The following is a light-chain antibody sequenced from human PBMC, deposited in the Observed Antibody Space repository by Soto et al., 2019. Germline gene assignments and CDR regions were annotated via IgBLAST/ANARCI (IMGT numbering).Light chain of an antibody. J-gene: IGLJ1*01. CDR1: SSDVGGYIW. V-gene: IGLV2-14*01. Sequence: QSALTQPASLSGSPGQSITISCTGTSSDVGGYIWVSWYQHHPGKAPKLVIYDVYQRPSGVSSRFSGSKPGNTAFLTISGLQTEDEADYYCVSYTSRSTYVFGSGTKVTVL. CDR2: DVY. CDR3: VSYTSRSTYV.